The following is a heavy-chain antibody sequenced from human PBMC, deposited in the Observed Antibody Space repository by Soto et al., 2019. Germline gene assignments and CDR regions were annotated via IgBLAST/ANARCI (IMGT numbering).Heavy chain of an antibody. CDR1: GGSISTGGYY. Sequence: QVQLQESGPGLVKPSQTLSLTCTVSGGSISTGGYYWSWIRQHPGKGLEWIGHIYYSGNTNYNPSLKRRVTISVDTSKNHFALRLSSVTAADPAVYYCPRELLCLGSRCNQNWFDPWGQGTLVTVSS. CDR3: PRELLCLGSRCNQNWFDP. J-gene: IGHJ5*02. V-gene: IGHV4-31*03. D-gene: IGHD2-15*01. CDR2: IYYSGNT.